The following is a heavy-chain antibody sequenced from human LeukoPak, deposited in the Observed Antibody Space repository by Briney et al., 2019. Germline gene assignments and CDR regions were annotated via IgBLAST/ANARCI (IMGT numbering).Heavy chain of an antibody. D-gene: IGHD3-10*01. CDR1: RFTFRNYA. J-gene: IGHJ5*02. CDR3: ARDRSQEFNP. Sequence: GGSLRLSCAASRFTFRNYAMHWVRQAPGKGLEWVAVISSDGTNKDYADSVKGRFSISRDNSKNTLYLQMNRLRADDTAVYYCARDRSQEFNPWGQGTLVTVSS. V-gene: IGHV3-30*04. CDR2: ISSDGTNK.